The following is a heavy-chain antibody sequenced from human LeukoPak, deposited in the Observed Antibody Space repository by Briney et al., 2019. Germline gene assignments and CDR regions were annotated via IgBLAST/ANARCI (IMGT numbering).Heavy chain of an antibody. Sequence: GGSLRLSCAASGFTFSSYAMHWVRQAPGKGLEWVAVMSYDGSNKYYADSVKGRFTISRDNSKNTLYLQMNSLRAEDTAVYYCARSWYYYDSSGSSYYFDYWGQGTLVTVSS. CDR2: MSYDGSNK. CDR1: GFTFSSYA. D-gene: IGHD3-22*01. J-gene: IGHJ4*02. CDR3: ARSWYYYDSSGSSYYFDY. V-gene: IGHV3-30*04.